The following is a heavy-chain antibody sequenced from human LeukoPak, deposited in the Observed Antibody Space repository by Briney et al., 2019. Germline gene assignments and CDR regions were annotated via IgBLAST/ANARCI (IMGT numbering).Heavy chain of an antibody. J-gene: IGHJ4*02. CDR1: GYTFTGYY. CDR3: ARANIVVVTVFDY. D-gene: IGHD2-21*02. Sequence: GASVKVSCKASGYTFTGYYMHWVRQAPGQGLEWMGWINPNSGGTNYAQKFQGRVTMTRDTSISTAYMELSRLRSDDTAVYYCARANIVVVTVFDYWGQGTLVTVSS. CDR2: INPNSGGT. V-gene: IGHV1-2*02.